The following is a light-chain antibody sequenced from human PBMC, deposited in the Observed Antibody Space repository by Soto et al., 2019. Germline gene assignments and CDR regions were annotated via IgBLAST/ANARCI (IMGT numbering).Light chain of an antibody. CDR2: GAS. CDR3: QQYGSSPRT. J-gene: IGKJ1*01. Sequence: EIVMPHSVSTLPVNTGERATLSCRASQSVSSNLAWYQQKPGQAPRLLIYGASSRATGIPDRFSGSGSGTDFTLSISRLEPEDFAVYYCQQYGSSPRTFGQGTKVDIK. CDR1: QSVSSN. V-gene: IGKV3-20*01.